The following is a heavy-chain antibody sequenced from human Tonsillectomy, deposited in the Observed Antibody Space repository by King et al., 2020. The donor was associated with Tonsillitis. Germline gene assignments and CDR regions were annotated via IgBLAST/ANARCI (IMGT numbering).Heavy chain of an antibody. V-gene: IGHV3-30-3*01. CDR1: GFTFNNYA. Sequence: VQLVESGGGVVQPGRSLRLSCAASGFTFNNYALHWVRQAPGKGLEWVAIISYDGSNEYYADSVKGRFTISRDNPKNTLYLQMNGLRAEDTAVYYCARELLLNSIDSVPFDYWGQGTLVTVSS. CDR3: ARELLLNSIDSVPFDY. D-gene: IGHD3-10*01. CDR2: ISYDGSNE. J-gene: IGHJ4*02.